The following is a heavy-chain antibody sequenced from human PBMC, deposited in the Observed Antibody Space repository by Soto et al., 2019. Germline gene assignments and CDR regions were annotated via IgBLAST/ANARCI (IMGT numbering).Heavy chain of an antibody. CDR2: IWYDGSNK. CDR3: ASLGYCSGGSCYSDYSWDY. CDR1: GFTFSSYG. D-gene: IGHD2-15*01. Sequence: GGSLRLSCAASGFTFSSYGMHWVRQAPGKGLEWVAVIWYDGSNKYYADSVKGRFTISRDNSKNTLYLQMNSLRAEDTAVYYCASLGYCSGGSCYSDYSWDYWGQGTLVTVSS. V-gene: IGHV3-33*01. J-gene: IGHJ4*02.